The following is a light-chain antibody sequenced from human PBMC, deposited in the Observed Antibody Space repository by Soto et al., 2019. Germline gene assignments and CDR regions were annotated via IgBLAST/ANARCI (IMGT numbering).Light chain of an antibody. CDR1: QSVSSSY. V-gene: IGKV3-20*01. Sequence: EIVLTQSPGTLSLSPGERATLSCRASQSVSSSYLAWYQQKPGQAPRLLIYGASSKATGIPDRFSGSASGTDFTLTISRLEPEDSAVYYCQQYGSSQSFGQGTKVEIK. J-gene: IGKJ1*01. CDR2: GAS. CDR3: QQYGSSQS.